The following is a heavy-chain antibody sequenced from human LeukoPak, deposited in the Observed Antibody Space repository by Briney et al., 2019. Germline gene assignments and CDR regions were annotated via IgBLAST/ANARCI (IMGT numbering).Heavy chain of an antibody. V-gene: IGHV3-48*01. CDR3: ARDRHSSVDY. CDR2: ISGDSNTI. CDR1: GFTFSSYW. D-gene: IGHD3-22*01. Sequence: PGGSLRLFCAASGFTFSSYWMSWVRQAPGKGLEWLSYISGDSNTIYYADSVKGRFTVSRDNAKNSLYLQLNSLRAEDTAVYYCARDRHSSVDYWGQGTLVTVSS. J-gene: IGHJ4*02.